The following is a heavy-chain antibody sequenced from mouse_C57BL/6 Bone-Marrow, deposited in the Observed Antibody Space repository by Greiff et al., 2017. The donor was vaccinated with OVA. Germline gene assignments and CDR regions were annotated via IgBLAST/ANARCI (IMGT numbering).Heavy chain of an antibody. Sequence: EVKVEESGGGLVKPGGSLKLSCAASGFTFSSYAMSWVRQTPEKRLEWVATISDGGSYTYYPDNVKGRFTISRDNAKNNLYLQMSHLKSEDTAMYYCARRAWFAYWGQGTLVTVSA. CDR2: ISDGGSYT. CDR1: GFTFSSYA. CDR3: ARRAWFAY. J-gene: IGHJ3*01. V-gene: IGHV5-4*03.